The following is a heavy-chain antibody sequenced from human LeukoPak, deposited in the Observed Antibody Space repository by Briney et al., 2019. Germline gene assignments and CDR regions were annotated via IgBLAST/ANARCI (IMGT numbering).Heavy chain of an antibody. V-gene: IGHV3-11*01. J-gene: IGHJ4*02. Sequence: PGGSLRLTCAAYGFILSEYQKSWVRQATGKGMEGVAYISGGCDAVYFADSVKRPIPISSDNAKNSLFLQMTRLTAEDTAVYYCSGGRDITVAGPGGYFDYWGQGSLVTVSS. CDR3: SGGRDITVAGPGGYFDY. CDR1: GFILSEYQ. D-gene: IGHD6-19*01. CDR2: ISGGCDAV.